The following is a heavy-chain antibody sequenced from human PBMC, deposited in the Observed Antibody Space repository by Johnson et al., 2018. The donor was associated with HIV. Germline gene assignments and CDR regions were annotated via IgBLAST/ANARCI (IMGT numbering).Heavy chain of an antibody. V-gene: IGHV3-23*01. CDR2: ITVSGDNT. Sequence: PGGSLRLSCAASGFTFSDYYMSWIRQAPGKGLEWVSAITVSGDNTYYADSVKGRFTISRDNSKNTLYLQMSSLRADDTAVYYCAKGVRGSSCYDAFDIWGQGTMVTVS. CDR3: AKGVRGSSCYDAFDI. CDR1: GFTFSDYY. D-gene: IGHD6-6*01. J-gene: IGHJ3*02.